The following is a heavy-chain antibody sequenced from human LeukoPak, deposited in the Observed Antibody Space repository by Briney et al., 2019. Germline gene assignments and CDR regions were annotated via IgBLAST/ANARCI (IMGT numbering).Heavy chain of an antibody. D-gene: IGHD2/OR15-2a*01. V-gene: IGHV4-61*02. J-gene: IGHJ5*02. CDR2: IYTSGST. CDR3: AGTSTWFDP. CDR1: GCSISSGSYY. Sequence: SQTLSLTCTVSGCSISSGSYYWIWIRQPAGKGLEWIGRIYTSGSTNYNPSLKSRVTISVDTSKNQFSLKLSSVTAADTAVYYCAGTSTWFDPWGEGTLVTVSS.